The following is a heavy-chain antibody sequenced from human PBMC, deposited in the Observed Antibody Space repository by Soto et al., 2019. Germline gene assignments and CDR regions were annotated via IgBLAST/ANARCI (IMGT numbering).Heavy chain of an antibody. D-gene: IGHD3-3*01. Sequence: SGPTLVNPTQTLTLTCTVSGFSLSASGEGVGWIRQPPGKALEWLGVLYWHDNTRYTRYSPSLKNRLAITEDTSKNQVVLTLTNMDPVDTATYFCAHRYDFWTGYYFISYFDYWGQGMLVTVSS. CDR3: AHRYDFWTGYYFISYFDY. V-gene: IGHV2-5*01. CDR2: LYWHDNT. CDR1: GFSLSASGEG. J-gene: IGHJ4*02.